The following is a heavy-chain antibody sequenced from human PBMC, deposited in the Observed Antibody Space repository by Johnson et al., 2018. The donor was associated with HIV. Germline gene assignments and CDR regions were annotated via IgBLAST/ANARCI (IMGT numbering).Heavy chain of an antibody. CDR3: ARVQDMVSSNSYVAFDS. J-gene: IGHJ3*02. Sequence: QVQLVESGGGVVQPGRSLRLSCAASGFTFSSYAMHWVRQAPGKGLEWVAVISYDGSNKYYADSVKGRFTIYRDNSKNTLYLQMNSLTAEDPSLYYCARVQDMVSSNSYVAFDSWGQGTMVTVSS. CDR1: GFTFSSYA. CDR2: ISYDGSNK. V-gene: IGHV3-30*04. D-gene: IGHD5/OR15-5a*01.